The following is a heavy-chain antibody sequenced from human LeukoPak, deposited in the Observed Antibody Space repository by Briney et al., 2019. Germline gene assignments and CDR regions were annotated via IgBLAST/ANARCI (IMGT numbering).Heavy chain of an antibody. CDR3: ARDGRAGSLFAY. CDR2: ISYSGST. V-gene: IGHV4-59*01. Sequence: PSETLSLTCTVSSGSISGYYWSWIRQPPGKGLEWVGYISYSGSTNYNPSLKSRVTISVDTSKYQFSLKLSSVTAADTAIYYCARDGRAGSLFAYWGQGTLVTVSS. D-gene: IGHD6-19*01. CDR1: SGSISGYY. J-gene: IGHJ4*02.